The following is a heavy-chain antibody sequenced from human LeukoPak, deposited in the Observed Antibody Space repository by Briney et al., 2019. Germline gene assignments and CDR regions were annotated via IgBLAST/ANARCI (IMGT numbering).Heavy chain of an antibody. CDR1: GRSISSYY. V-gene: IGHV4-59*12. CDR2: IYQSGRT. CDR3: ARVATDDAFDI. J-gene: IGHJ3*02. Sequence: PSEPLSLPCTVSGRSISSYYWSWLRQPPGKWLEWIGEIYQSGRTNYSPSLKSLVTLSVDKTKNQFSLKLSSVTAADTAVYYCARVATDDAFDIWGQGTMVTVSS.